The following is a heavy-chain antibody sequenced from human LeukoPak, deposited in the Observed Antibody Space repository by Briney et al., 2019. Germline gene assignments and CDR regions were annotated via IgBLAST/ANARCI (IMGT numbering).Heavy chain of an antibody. CDR2: IYSGDTT. D-gene: IGHD6-13*01. CDR3: ARAAWYSSSWQEGYYFDY. V-gene: IGHV3-53*01. J-gene: IGHJ4*02. Sequence: GGSLRLSCAASGFTVNNYMNWVRQAPGKGLEWVSVIYSGDTTDYADSVKGRFTISRDTSKNTLYLRMNSLRADDTAVYYCARAAWYSSSWQEGYYFDYWGQGTLVTVSS. CDR1: GFTVNNY.